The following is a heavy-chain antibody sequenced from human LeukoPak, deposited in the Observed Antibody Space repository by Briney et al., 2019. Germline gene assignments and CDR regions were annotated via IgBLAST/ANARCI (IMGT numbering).Heavy chain of an antibody. D-gene: IGHD2-2*02. J-gene: IGHJ6*02. CDR1: GASITSGSFY. CDR3: VREGPLTVQVPTAIRGYYYGLDV. V-gene: IGHV4-61*02. Sequence: PSETLSLTCSVSGASITSGSFYWSWLRQSAWKGLEWIGRVYSSGRTNYNPSLESRVTMSVDTSKNQISLKLASVTAADTAVYYCVREGPLTVQVPTAIRGYYYGLDVWGQGTTVTV. CDR2: VYSSGRT.